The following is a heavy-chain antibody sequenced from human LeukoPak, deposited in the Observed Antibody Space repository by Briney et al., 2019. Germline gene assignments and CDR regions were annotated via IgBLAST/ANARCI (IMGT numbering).Heavy chain of an antibody. CDR2: ISGSGDST. Sequence: GGSLRLSCVASGFTFSIYAMNWVRQAPGKGLEWVSIISGSGDSTYYADSVKGRFTISRDNPKNTLYLQMNTLRAEDTAVYYCAKGYSGSYRSYFDYWGQGSLVTVSS. J-gene: IGHJ4*02. CDR3: AKGYSGSYRSYFDY. V-gene: IGHV3-23*01. D-gene: IGHD1-26*01. CDR1: GFTFSIYA.